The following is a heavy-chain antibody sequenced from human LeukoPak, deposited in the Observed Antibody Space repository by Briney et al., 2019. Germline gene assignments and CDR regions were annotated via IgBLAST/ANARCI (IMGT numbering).Heavy chain of an antibody. J-gene: IGHJ6*03. CDR2: ITCKSNYI. Sequence: GGSLRLSCSGSGFTFSVYSMNWVRQAPGKGLEWVSSITCKSNYIYYADSVKGRFTISRDNAMNSVFLQLNSLRAEDSAVYYCTSGLIAIESDNNLYQYMDVWGKGTTVTVSS. D-gene: IGHD2-21*01. CDR3: TSGLIAIESDNNLYQYMDV. CDR1: GFTFSVYS. V-gene: IGHV3-21*01.